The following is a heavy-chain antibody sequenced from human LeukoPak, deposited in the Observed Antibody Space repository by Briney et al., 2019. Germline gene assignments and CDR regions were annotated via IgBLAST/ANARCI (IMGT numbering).Heavy chain of an antibody. CDR2: ITSDGSST. V-gene: IGHV3-74*01. CDR3: ARNFHYGSGSYLYMDV. D-gene: IGHD3-10*01. CDR1: GFTFSTYW. Sequence: GGSLRLSCAASGFTFSTYWTHWVRQAPGKGLVWVSRITSDGSSTSYADSVKGRFTLSRDNAKNTLYLQMHSLRAEDTAVYYCARNFHYGSGSYLYMDVWGEGTTVTVSS. J-gene: IGHJ6*03.